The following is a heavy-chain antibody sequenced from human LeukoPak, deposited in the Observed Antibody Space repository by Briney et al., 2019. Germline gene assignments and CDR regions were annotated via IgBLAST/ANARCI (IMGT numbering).Heavy chain of an antibody. V-gene: IGHV4-59*12. CDR3: ARRRYSYGFDFDY. J-gene: IGHJ4*02. D-gene: IGHD5-18*01. CDR1: GGSINSYY. CDR2: IYYSGST. Sequence: SETLSLTCTVSGGSINSYYWSWIRQPPGKGLEWIGSIYYSGSTYYNPSLKSRVTISVDTSKNQFSLKLSSVTAADTAVYYCARRRYSYGFDFDYWGQGTLVTVSS.